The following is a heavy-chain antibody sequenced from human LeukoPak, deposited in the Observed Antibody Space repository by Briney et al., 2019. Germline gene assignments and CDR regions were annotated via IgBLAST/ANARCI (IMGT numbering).Heavy chain of an antibody. CDR3: AKDPPGGYVVY. J-gene: IGHJ4*02. CDR2: IKQDGSEK. Sequence: GGSLRLSCAASGFTFSSYWMSWVRQAPGKGLEWVANIKQDGSEKYYVDSVKGRFTISRDNAKNSLYLQMNSLRAEDTAVYYCAKDPPGGYVVYWGQGTLVTVSS. V-gene: IGHV3-7*03. D-gene: IGHD2-15*01. CDR1: GFTFSSYW.